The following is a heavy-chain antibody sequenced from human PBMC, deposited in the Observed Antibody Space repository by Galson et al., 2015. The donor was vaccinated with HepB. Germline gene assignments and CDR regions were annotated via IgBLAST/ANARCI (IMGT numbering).Heavy chain of an antibody. Sequence: SLRLSCAASGFTFSSYAMHWVRQAPGKGLEWVAIISYDGSNKYYADSVKGRFTISRDNSKNTLYLQMNSLRAEDTAVYYCARGDHWASYYYYGMDVWGQGTTVTVSS. CDR3: ARGDHWASYYYYGMDV. J-gene: IGHJ6*02. V-gene: IGHV3-30*04. CDR1: GFTFSSYA. CDR2: ISYDGSNK. D-gene: IGHD7-27*01.